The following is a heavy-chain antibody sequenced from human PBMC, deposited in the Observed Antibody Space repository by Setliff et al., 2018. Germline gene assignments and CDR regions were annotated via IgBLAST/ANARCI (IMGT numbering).Heavy chain of an antibody. CDR2: IIPIFGTA. V-gene: IGHV1-69*06. J-gene: IGHJ6*03. Sequence: SVKVSCKASGGNFSSYAISWVRHAPGQGLEWMGRIIPIFGTANYAQKFQGRVTITADKSTSTAYMELSSLRSEDTAVYYCARGRHPPWSGYPYYYMDVWGKGTTVTV. CDR3: ARGRHPPWSGYPYYYMDV. D-gene: IGHD3-3*01. CDR1: GGNFSSYA.